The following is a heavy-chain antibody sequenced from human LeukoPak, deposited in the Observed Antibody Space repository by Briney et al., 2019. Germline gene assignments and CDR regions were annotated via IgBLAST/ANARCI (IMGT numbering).Heavy chain of an antibody. V-gene: IGHV3-66*01. J-gene: IGHJ4*02. CDR2: FYRGGST. D-gene: IGHD6-13*01. CDR3: AREYSSSWYGTYFDY. CDR1: GFTVSSNY. Sequence: GGSLRLSCAASGFTVSSNYMSWVRQAPGKGLEWVSGFYRGGSTYYADPVQGRFIISRDNSKNTPYLQMNSLKTEDTAVYYCAREYSSSWYGTYFDYWGQGTLVTVSS.